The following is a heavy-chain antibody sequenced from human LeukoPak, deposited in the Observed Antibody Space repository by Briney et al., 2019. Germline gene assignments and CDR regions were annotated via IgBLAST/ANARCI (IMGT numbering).Heavy chain of an antibody. J-gene: IGHJ3*02. V-gene: IGHV4-59*12. CDR2: IHYSGST. D-gene: IGHD1-26*01. Sequence: PSETLSLTCTVSGGSTSSYYWSWIRQPPGKGLEWIGYIHYSGSTDYNPSLKSRVTISVDTSKNQFSLKLSSVTAADTAVYYCARFTTHAFDIWGQGTMVTVSS. CDR1: GGSTSSYY. CDR3: ARFTTHAFDI.